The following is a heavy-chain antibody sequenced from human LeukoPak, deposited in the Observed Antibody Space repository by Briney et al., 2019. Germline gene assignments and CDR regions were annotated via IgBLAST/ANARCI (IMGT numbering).Heavy chain of an antibody. CDR2: ISGSGGST. J-gene: IGHJ4*02. CDR1: GFTSSSYA. V-gene: IGHV3-23*01. Sequence: QSGGSLRLSCAASGFTSSSYAMSWVRQAPGKGLEWVSAISGSGGSTYYADSVKGRFTISRDNSKNTLYLQMNSLRAEDTAVYYCARSSSGWFHFDYWGQGTLVTVSS. D-gene: IGHD6-19*01. CDR3: ARSSSGWFHFDY.